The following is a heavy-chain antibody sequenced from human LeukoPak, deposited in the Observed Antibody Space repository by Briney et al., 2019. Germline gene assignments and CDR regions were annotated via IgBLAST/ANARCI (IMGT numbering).Heavy chain of an antibody. V-gene: IGHV1-69*06. D-gene: IGHD1-1*01. CDR1: GGTFSSYA. CDR3: ARDFNESFDY. CDR2: IIPIFGTA. J-gene: IGHJ4*02. Sequence: GASVKVSCKASGGTFSSYAISWVRQAPGQGLEWMGGIIPIFGTANYAQKFQGRVTITADKSTSTAYMELSSLRSDDTAVYYCARDFNESFDYWGQGTLVTVSS.